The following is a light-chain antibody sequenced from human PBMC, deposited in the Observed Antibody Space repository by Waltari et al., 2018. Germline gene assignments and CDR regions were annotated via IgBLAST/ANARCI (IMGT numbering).Light chain of an antibody. Sequence: SYDLTQPPSVSVSPGQTGTITCSGDKLGDKYVSWYQQKSGQSPALVIYQDNKRPSGIPERFSGSNSGNTATLTISGTQAMDEADYYCQAWDSSTGVFCGGTKLTVL. J-gene: IGLJ3*02. V-gene: IGLV3-1*01. CDR1: KLGDKY. CDR3: QAWDSSTGV. CDR2: QDN.